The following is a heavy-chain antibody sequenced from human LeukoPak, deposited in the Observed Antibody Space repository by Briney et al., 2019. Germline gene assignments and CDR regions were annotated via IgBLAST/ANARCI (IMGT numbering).Heavy chain of an antibody. Sequence: SETLSLTCAVSGGSISGSNWWSWVRQPPGKGLEWIGEIYHSGSTNYNPSLKSRVTISVDKSKNQFSLKLSSVTAADTAVYYWAGARSYCGSTSCYGGAFDYWGQGTLVTVSS. D-gene: IGHD2-2*01. J-gene: IGHJ4*02. CDR1: GGSISGSNW. CDR3: AGARSYCGSTSCYGGAFDY. V-gene: IGHV4-4*02. CDR2: IYHSGST.